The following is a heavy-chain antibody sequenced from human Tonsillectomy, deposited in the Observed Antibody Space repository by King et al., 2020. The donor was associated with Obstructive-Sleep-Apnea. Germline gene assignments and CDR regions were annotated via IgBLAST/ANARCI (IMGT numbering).Heavy chain of an antibody. CDR3: ARHERDDSSGYYYLYYFDY. Sequence: QLQESGPGLVKPSETLSLTCTVSGGSISSYYWSWIRQPPGKGLEWIGYIYYSGSTNYNPSLQSRVTISVDTAKNQFSLKLSSVTAADTAVYYCARHERDDSSGYYYLYYFDYWGQGTLVTVSS. D-gene: IGHD3-22*01. CDR1: GGSISSYY. V-gene: IGHV4-59*08. J-gene: IGHJ4*02. CDR2: IYYSGST.